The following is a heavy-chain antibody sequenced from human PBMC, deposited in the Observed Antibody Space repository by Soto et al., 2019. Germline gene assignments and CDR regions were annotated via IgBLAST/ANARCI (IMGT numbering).Heavy chain of an antibody. CDR2: IHHSGST. V-gene: IGHV4-59*01. Sequence: PSETLSLTCTVSGGSISTYFWSWIRQPPGKGLEWIGYIHHSGSTYYNPSLKSRVTISVDTSKNQFSLKLNSVTAADTAVYYCARESAGSGKNNWFDPWGQGTLVTGSS. CDR1: GGSISTYF. D-gene: IGHD3-10*01. CDR3: ARESAGSGKNNWFDP. J-gene: IGHJ5*02.